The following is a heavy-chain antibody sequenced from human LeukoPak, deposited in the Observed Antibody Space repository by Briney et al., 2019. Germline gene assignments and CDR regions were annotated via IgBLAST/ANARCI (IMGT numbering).Heavy chain of an antibody. Sequence: GGSLRLSCAASGFTVISNYMSWVRQAPGKGLEWVSVIYSGGATYYADSVRGRFTISRDNSKNTLYLQMNGLRAEDTAIYYCARLLTGFWSDCYIDNWGQGTLVTVSS. J-gene: IGHJ4*02. D-gene: IGHD3-3*01. V-gene: IGHV3-53*01. CDR2: IYSGGAT. CDR1: GFTVISNY. CDR3: ARLLTGFWSDCYIDN.